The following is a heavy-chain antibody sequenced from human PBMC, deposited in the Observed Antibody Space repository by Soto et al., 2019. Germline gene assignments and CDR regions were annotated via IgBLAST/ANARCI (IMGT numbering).Heavy chain of an antibody. CDR1: GFSLSTSGMC. J-gene: IGHJ4*02. CDR2: IDWDDDK. D-gene: IGHD1-1*01. CDR3: GGTDTSYCDY. V-gene: IGHV2-70*11. Sequence: SGPTLVNPTQTLTLTCTFSGFSLSTSGMCVSWIRPPPRKALEWLARIDWDDDKYYSTTLKTRLTISKDTSKNQVVLTMTNMDPVDTATNYCGGTDTSYCDYWGQGNLVTVSS.